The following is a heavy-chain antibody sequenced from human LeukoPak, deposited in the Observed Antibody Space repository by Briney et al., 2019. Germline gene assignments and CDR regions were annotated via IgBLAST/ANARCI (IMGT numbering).Heavy chain of an antibody. CDR3: ARNVIGVVIFDY. V-gene: IGHV3-7*01. D-gene: IGHD3-3*01. J-gene: IGHJ4*02. CDR1: GFTFSNYW. CDR2: IKPDGSEK. Sequence: GGSLRLSCAASGFTFSNYWMTWFRQTPGKGLEWVGNIKPDGSEKYYVDSVKGRFTISRDNAKNSVYLQMNSLRAEDTAVYYCARNVIGVVIFDYWGQGTLVTVSS.